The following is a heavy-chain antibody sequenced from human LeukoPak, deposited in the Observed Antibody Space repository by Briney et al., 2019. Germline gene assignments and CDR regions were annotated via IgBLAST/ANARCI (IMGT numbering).Heavy chain of an antibody. J-gene: IGHJ4*02. V-gene: IGHV4-4*08. CDR1: GGSISSYY. Sequence: SETLSLTCAVSGGSISSYYWSWIRQPPGKGLEWIGYIYTSGSTKYNPSLKSRVTISVDTSKNQFSLKLTSMTAADTAVYYCAREGRTSYYDSSGVYFDYWGQGTLVTVSS. CDR2: IYTSGST. D-gene: IGHD3-22*01. CDR3: AREGRTSYYDSSGVYFDY.